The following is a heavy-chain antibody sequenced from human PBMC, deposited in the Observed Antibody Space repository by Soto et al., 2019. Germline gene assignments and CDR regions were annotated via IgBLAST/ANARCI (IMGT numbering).Heavy chain of an antibody. V-gene: IGHV4-30-2*01. CDR3: AGVRGPYCGGECYPPTPNWFDP. Sequence: QLQLQESGSGLVKPSQTLSLTCAVSGGSISSGGYSWSWIRQPPGKGLEGIGYIYHSGSTYYNPSLKCRVPISVDRSKNQFSLKLSSVTAADSAVYYCAGVRGPYCGGECYPPTPNWFDPWGQGTLVTVSS. J-gene: IGHJ5*02. CDR1: GGSISSGGYS. D-gene: IGHD2-21*01. CDR2: IYHSGST.